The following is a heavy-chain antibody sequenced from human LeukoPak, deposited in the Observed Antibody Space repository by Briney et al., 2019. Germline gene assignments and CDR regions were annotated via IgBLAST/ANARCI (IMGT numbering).Heavy chain of an antibody. D-gene: IGHD3-22*01. CDR3: ASPSDYYDSSGYYDDAFDI. V-gene: IGHV5-51*03. Sequence: KPGESLKISCKGSGYSFTSYWIGWVRQMPGKGLEWMGIVYPGDSDTRYSPSFQGQVTISADKSISTAYLQWSSLKASDTAMYYCASPSDYYDSSGYYDDAFDIWGQGTMVTVSS. CDR1: GYSFTSYW. CDR2: VYPGDSDT. J-gene: IGHJ3*02.